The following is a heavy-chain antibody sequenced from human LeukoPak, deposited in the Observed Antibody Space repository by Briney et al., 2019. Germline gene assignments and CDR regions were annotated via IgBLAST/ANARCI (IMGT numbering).Heavy chain of an antibody. CDR3: ARGHVTAMGDY. J-gene: IGHJ4*02. D-gene: IGHD5-18*01. CDR2: IYSGGST. CDR1: GFTFSDYY. V-gene: IGHV3-66*01. Sequence: GGSLRLSCAASGFTFSDYYMSWIRQAPGKGLEWVSVIYSGGSTYYADSVKGRFTISRDNSKNTLYLQMSSLRAEDTAVYYCARGHVTAMGDYWGQGTLVTVSS.